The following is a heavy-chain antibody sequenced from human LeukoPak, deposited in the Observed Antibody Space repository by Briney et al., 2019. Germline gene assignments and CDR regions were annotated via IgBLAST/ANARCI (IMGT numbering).Heavy chain of an antibody. J-gene: IGHJ4*02. V-gene: IGHV4-4*07. CDR1: GASISAFH. CDR3: ARKDGDY. Sequence: SETLSLTCTVSGASISAFHWTWFRQPAGKGLEWIGLIYSSGSTLFNPSLKSRVAMSVDLTKNQLSLKLTSVTAADTAMYCCARKDGDYWGRGTLVTVSS. CDR2: IYSSGST.